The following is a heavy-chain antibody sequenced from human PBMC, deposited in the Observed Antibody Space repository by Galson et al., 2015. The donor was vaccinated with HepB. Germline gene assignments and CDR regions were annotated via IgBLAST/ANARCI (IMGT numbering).Heavy chain of an antibody. CDR2: INPYSRYT. D-gene: IGHD2-15*01. CDR3: ARGGLVVVVGANLNNWFDP. Sequence: SVKVSCKASGYTFSDYFITWVRQAPGQGLEWMGWINPYSRYTQYAQKVQGRVIMTTDTSTSTAYMELRSLRSDDTAVYYCARGGLVVVVGANLNNWFDPWGQGTLVTVSS. J-gene: IGHJ5*02. CDR1: GYTFSDYF. V-gene: IGHV1-18*01.